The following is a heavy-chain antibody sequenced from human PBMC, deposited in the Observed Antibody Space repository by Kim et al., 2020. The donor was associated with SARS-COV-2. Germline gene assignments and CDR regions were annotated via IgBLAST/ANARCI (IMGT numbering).Heavy chain of an antibody. CDR2: INHSGST. J-gene: IGHJ4*02. CDR1: GGSFSGYY. Sequence: SETLSRTCAVYGGSFSGYYWSWIRQPPGKGLEWIGEINHSGSTNYNPSLKSRVTILVDTSKNQFSLKLSSVTAADTAVYYCARGRINYYGRGGEFDYWGQGTLVTVSS. V-gene: IGHV4-34*01. D-gene: IGHD3-10*01. CDR3: ARGRINYYGRGGEFDY.